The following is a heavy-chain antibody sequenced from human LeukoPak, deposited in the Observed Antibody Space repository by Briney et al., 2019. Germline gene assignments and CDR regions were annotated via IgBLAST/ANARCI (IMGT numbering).Heavy chain of an antibody. J-gene: IGHJ4*02. D-gene: IGHD3-9*01. CDR1: GGSISSGDYY. CDR3: ARGSTGPDY. Sequence: PSQTLSLTCTVSGGSISSGDYYWSWLRQPPGKGREWIGYIYYTGSTYYNPSLKSRVTISIDTSKNQFSLNLNSVTAADTAVYYCARGSTGPDYWGQGTLVTVSS. CDR2: IYYTGST. V-gene: IGHV4-30-4*01.